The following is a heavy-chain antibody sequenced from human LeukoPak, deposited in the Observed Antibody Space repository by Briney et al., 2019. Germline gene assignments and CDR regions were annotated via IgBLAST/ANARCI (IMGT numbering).Heavy chain of an antibody. CDR3: ARVIWGGGDAFDI. Sequence: GGSLRLSCAASGFTFSSYSMNWVRQAPGKGLEWVSSISSSSSYIYYADSVKGRFTISRDNAKNSLYLQMNSLRAEDTAVYYCARVIWGGGDAFDIWGQGTMVTVSS. CDR2: ISSSSSYI. J-gene: IGHJ3*02. CDR1: GFTFSSYS. V-gene: IGHV3-21*04. D-gene: IGHD2-21*01.